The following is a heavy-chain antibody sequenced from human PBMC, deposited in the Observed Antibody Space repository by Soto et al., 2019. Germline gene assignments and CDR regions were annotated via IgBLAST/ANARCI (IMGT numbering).Heavy chain of an antibody. V-gene: IGHV3-7*01. CDR3: ARDRDWYTFVS. J-gene: IGHJ4*02. CDR1: GFTFGNYW. D-gene: IGHD3-9*01. CDR2: VKQDGSEK. Sequence: GGSLRLSCAASGFTFGNYWMDWVRQAPGKGLEWVANVKQDGSEKYYVDSVKGRFTISRDNAKNSLYLQMNSLRVEDTAVYFCARDRDWYTFVSWGQGTLVNVSS.